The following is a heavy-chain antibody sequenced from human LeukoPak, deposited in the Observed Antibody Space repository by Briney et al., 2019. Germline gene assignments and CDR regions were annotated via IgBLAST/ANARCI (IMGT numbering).Heavy chain of an antibody. CDR1: TSTGLVW. Sequence: GGSLRLSCAASTSTGLVWMDWVRKSPGKGLVWVSRISSDGTGANYADSVKGRFTISRDNAKNSLYLQMNSLRAEDTAVYYCARGRIMVRGVIVAFDIWGQGTMVTVSS. CDR2: ISSDGTGA. V-gene: IGHV3-74*01. D-gene: IGHD3-10*01. J-gene: IGHJ3*02. CDR3: ARGRIMVRGVIVAFDI.